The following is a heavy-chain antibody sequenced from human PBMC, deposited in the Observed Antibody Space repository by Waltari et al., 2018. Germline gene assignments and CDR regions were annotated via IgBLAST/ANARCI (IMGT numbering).Heavy chain of an antibody. V-gene: IGHV3-7*01. CDR3: ARDVPNGYFDY. D-gene: IGHD1-1*01. CDR1: GFPFKNYW. CDR2: INQDGRDK. J-gene: IGHJ4*02. Sequence: EVHLVQSGGGLIQPGGSLRLSCGVSGFPFKNYWRTWVRQAPGKGLEWVANINQDGRDKNYVDSVEGRFTISRDNAQNSVYLQMNSLRAEDTAVYYCARDVPNGYFDYWGSGTLVTVSS.